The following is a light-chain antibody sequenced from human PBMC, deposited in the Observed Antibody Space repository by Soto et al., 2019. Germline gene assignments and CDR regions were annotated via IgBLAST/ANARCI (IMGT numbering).Light chain of an antibody. CDR3: QQYATSSWT. CDR1: QSVSSNY. V-gene: IGKV3-20*01. Sequence: EIVLTHSPGTLSLSPGERAILSCRASQSVSSNYLAWYQQRPGLAPRLLIYGASSRATGIPDRFSGSGSGTDLTLTISRLEPEDFAVYYCQQYATSSWTFGQGTKVEIK. J-gene: IGKJ1*01. CDR2: GAS.